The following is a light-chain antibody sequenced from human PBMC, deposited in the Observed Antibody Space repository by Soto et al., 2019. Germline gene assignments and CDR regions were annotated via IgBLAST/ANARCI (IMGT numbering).Light chain of an antibody. CDR2: AAS. V-gene: IGKV1-39*01. CDR3: QKYNSAPLT. CDR1: QSISSY. J-gene: IGKJ4*01. Sequence: DIQMTQSPSSLSASVGDRVTLTCRASQSISSYLNWYQQKPGKAPNLLIYAASTLQSGVPSRFSGSGSGTEFTLTISTLQPDDFATYYCQKYNSAPLTFGGGTKVDIK.